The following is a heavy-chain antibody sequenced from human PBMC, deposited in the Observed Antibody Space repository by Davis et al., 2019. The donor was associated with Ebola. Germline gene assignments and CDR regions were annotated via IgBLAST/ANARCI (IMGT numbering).Heavy chain of an antibody. V-gene: IGHV4-34*01. CDR3: GSTIFGVVLPSYIDY. D-gene: IGHD3-3*01. Sequence: PGGSLRLSCAVYGGSFSGYYWSWIRQHTGKGLEWIGEINHSGSTNYNPSLKSRVTISVDTSKNQFSLKLTSVTAADTAVYYCGSTIFGVVLPSYIDYWGQGTLVTVSS. CDR1: GGSFSGYY. CDR2: INHSGST. J-gene: IGHJ4*02.